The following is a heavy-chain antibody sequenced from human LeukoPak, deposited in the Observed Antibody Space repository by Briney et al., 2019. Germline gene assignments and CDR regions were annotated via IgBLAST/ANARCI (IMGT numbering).Heavy chain of an antibody. V-gene: IGHV3-33*01. D-gene: IGHD4-17*01. J-gene: IGHJ4*02. Sequence: GGSLRLSCAASGFTFSSYGMHWVRQAPGKGLEWVAVIWYDGSNKYYADSVKGRFTISRDNSKNTLYQQMNSLRAEDTAVYYCARDGQDYGENYFDYWGQGTLVTVSS. CDR1: GFTFSSYG. CDR3: ARDGQDYGENYFDY. CDR2: IWYDGSNK.